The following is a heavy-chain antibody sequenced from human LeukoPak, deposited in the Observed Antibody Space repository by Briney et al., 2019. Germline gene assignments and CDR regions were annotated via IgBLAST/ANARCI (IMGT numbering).Heavy chain of an antibody. CDR1: GGSFSGYY. CDR2: INHSGST. D-gene: IGHD3-22*01. CDR3: ARGLLSYYYDSSGYAH. Sequence: SETLSLTCAVYGGSFSGYYWSWIRQPPGKGLEWIGEINHSGSTNYNPSLRSRVTISVDTSKNQFSLKLSSVTAADTAVYYCARGLLSYYYDSSGYAHWGQGTLVTVSS. V-gene: IGHV4-34*01. J-gene: IGHJ4*02.